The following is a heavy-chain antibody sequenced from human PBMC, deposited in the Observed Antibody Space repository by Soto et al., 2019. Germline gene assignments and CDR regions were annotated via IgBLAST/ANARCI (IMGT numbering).Heavy chain of an antibody. CDR1: GVSVSSGFYY. V-gene: IGHV4-61*01. CDR2: IYYSGTT. J-gene: IGHJ4*02. D-gene: IGHD5-18*01. Sequence: SETLSLTCTVSGVSVSSGFYYWTWIRQSSGKGPEWIGDIYYSGTTSYNPSLKSRVTMSRDTSKNPFSLELNSVTAAGTAVYYCARGRYSYGHFDFWGRGTLVTVSS. CDR3: ARGRYSYGHFDF.